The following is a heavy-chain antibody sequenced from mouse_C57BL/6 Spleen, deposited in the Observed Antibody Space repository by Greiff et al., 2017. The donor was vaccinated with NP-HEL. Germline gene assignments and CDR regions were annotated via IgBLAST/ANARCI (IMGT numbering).Heavy chain of an antibody. J-gene: IGHJ1*03. CDR3: ASTVVATRYWYFDV. D-gene: IGHD1-1*01. CDR1: GYTFTDYY. Sequence: EVQLQQSGPELVKPGASVKISCKASGYTFTDYYMNWVKQSHGKSLEWIGDINPNNGGTSYNQKFKGKATLTVDKSSSTAYMELRSLTSEDSAVYYCASTVVATRYWYFDVWGTGTTVTVSS. CDR2: INPNNGGT. V-gene: IGHV1-26*01.